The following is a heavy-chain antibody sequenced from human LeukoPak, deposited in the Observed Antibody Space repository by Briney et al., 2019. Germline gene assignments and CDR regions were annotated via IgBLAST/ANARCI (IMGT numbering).Heavy chain of an antibody. Sequence: ASVKVSCKASGYTFTGYSLHCVRLAPGQGLEWMGWINPNNGDTKFAQKFQGRVTMTRDTSIFTAYMELRSLRYDDTAVYYCASENEGWLLHYYGFDVWGQGTTVTVSS. V-gene: IGHV1-2*02. D-gene: IGHD6-19*01. J-gene: IGHJ6*02. CDR2: INPNNGDT. CDR3: ASENEGWLLHYYGFDV. CDR1: GYTFTGYS.